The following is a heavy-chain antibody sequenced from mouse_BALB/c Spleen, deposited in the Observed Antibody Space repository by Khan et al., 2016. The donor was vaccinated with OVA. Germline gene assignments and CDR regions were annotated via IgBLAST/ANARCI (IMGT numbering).Heavy chain of an antibody. CDR2: IRKKASGYTT. CDR1: GFTFTDYY. D-gene: IGHD1-2*01. V-gene: IGHV7-3*02. CDR3: ARVDYGYGFAY. J-gene: IGHJ3*01. Sequence: EVQLQESGGGLVQPGGSLRLSCATSGFTFTDYYMSWVRQPPGKALEWLGFIRKKASGYTTEYSASVKGRFTISSDNSQSILYLQRNTLRAEDRATYYGARVDYGYGFAYWGQGTLVNVSA.